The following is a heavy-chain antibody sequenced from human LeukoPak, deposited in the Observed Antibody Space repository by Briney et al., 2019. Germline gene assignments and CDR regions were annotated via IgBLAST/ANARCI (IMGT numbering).Heavy chain of an antibody. J-gene: IGHJ4*02. CDR2: IYYSGST. CDR1: GGFISGYY. V-gene: IGHV4-59*01. D-gene: IGHD3-22*01. CDR3: ARGADSSGYYSIFYFDY. Sequence: PSETLSLTCTVSGGFISGYYWNWIRQPPGKGLEWIGYIYYSGSTNYNPSLKSRVTISVDTSKNQFSLKLSSVTAADTAVYYCARGADSSGYYSIFYFDYWGQGTLVTVSS.